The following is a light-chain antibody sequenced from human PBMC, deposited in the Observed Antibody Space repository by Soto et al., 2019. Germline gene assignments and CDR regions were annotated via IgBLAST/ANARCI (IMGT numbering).Light chain of an antibody. V-gene: IGLV2-14*01. J-gene: IGLJ1*01. CDR3: SSYTSSSTPLYV. CDR1: SRDVGGYNY. Sequence: QSVLTQPASVSGSPGQSITISCTGTSRDVGGYNYVSWYQQHPGKAHKLMIYDVSNRPSGVPNRFSGSKSGNTASLTISWLQAEDEADYYCSSYTSSSTPLYVFGTGTKVTVL. CDR2: DVS.